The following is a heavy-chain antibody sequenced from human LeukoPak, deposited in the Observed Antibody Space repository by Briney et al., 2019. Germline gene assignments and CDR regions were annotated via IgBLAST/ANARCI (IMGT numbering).Heavy chain of an antibody. V-gene: IGHV4-4*02. CDR1: GGSISSSNW. J-gene: IGHJ6*03. CDR3: ARVLGDIVVVPAALQNYYYYYMDV. D-gene: IGHD2-2*01. CDR2: IYHSGST. Sequence: SETLSLTCAVSGGSISSSNWWSWVRQPPGKGLEWIGEIYHSGSTNYNPSLKSRVTISVDKSKNQFSLKLSSVTAADTAVYYCARVLGDIVVVPAALQNYYYYYMDVWGKGTTVTVSS.